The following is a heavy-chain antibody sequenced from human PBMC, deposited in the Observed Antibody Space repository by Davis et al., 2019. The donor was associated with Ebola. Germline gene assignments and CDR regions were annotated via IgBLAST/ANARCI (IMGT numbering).Heavy chain of an antibody. CDR1: GGSFRGYY. Sequence: SQTLSLTCAVYGGSFRGYYWSWIRQPPGKGLEWIGEINHSGSTNYNPSLKSRVTISVDTSKNQFSLKLSSVTAADTAVYYCARGVGATTAWFDPWGQGTLVTVSS. V-gene: IGHV4-34*01. CDR2: INHSGST. CDR3: ARGVGATTAWFDP. J-gene: IGHJ5*02. D-gene: IGHD1-26*01.